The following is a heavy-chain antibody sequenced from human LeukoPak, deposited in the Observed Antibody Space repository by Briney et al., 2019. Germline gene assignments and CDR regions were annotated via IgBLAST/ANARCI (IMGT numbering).Heavy chain of an antibody. D-gene: IGHD6-13*01. Sequence: GGSLRLSCAASGFTVRTNYMSWVRQAPGKGLEWVSVIYSGGSTYYTDSVKGRFTISRDNSKNTLYLQMNSLRAEDTAVYYCARVIRSWGAFDIWGQGTMVTVSS. V-gene: IGHV3-53*01. CDR2: IYSGGST. CDR3: ARVIRSWGAFDI. J-gene: IGHJ3*02. CDR1: GFTVRTNY.